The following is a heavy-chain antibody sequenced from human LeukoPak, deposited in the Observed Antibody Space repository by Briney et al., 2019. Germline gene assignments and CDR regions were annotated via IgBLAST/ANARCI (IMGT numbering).Heavy chain of an antibody. J-gene: IGHJ4*02. D-gene: IGHD6-19*01. Sequence: SETLSLTCAVYGGSFSGYYWSWIRQPPGKGLEWIGEINHSGSTNYNPSFKSRVTISVDTSKNQFSLKLSSVTAADTAVYYCASIRGSGQDYWGQGTLVTVSS. CDR1: GGSFSGYY. CDR2: INHSGST. V-gene: IGHV4-34*01. CDR3: ASIRGSGQDY.